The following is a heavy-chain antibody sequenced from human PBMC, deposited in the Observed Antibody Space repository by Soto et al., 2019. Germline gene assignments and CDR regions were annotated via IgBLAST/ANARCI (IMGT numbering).Heavy chain of an antibody. CDR2: ISGSGGRA. CDR3: AMTRLYDTGTNDYHRDALDI. V-gene: IGHV3-23*01. J-gene: IGHJ3*02. Sequence: EVQLLESGGGMVEPRGSLKLSCAASGFSFGTYVMNWVRQAPGKGLEWVSGISGSGGRAYSADSVKGRFTISRDNSRNTLYLQMNSLRAEDTAIYYCAMTRLYDTGTNDYHRDALDIWGQGTQVIVSS. D-gene: IGHD3-22*01. CDR1: GFSFGTYV.